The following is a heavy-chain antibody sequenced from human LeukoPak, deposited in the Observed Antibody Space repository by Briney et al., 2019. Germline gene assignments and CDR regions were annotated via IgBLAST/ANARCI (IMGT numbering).Heavy chain of an antibody. CDR2: IYYTGIT. J-gene: IGHJ4*02. CDR3: ARVSFHYHSGDYGWYFDS. V-gene: IGHV4-59*11. Sequence: SETLSLTCTVSGGSISGHYWSLIRQPPGKGLEWIGYIYYTGITKYNPSLKSRVTISVDTSKNQFSLRLTSVTAADTAVYYCARVSFHYHSGDYGWYFDSWGQGTLVTVSS. CDR1: GGSISGHY. D-gene: IGHD3-16*01.